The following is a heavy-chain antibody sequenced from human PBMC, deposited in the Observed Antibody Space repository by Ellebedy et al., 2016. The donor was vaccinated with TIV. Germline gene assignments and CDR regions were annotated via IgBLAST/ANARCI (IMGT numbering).Heavy chain of an antibody. V-gene: IGHV1-46*01. CDR1: GYTFTDYY. Sequence: AASVKVSCKTTGYTFTDYYIHWVRQAPGQGLEGMGIINPSGGSTSYAQKFQGRVTMTRDTSTSTVYMELSSLRSEDTAVYYCARVKGGTIDYWGQGTLVTVSS. CDR3: ARVKGGTIDY. J-gene: IGHJ4*02. D-gene: IGHD3-16*01. CDR2: INPSGGST.